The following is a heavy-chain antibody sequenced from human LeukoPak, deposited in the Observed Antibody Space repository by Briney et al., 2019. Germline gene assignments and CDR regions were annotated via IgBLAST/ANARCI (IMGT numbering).Heavy chain of an antibody. CDR1: GFTFSSYW. CDR2: INQDGSEK. D-gene: IGHD3-10*01. J-gene: IGHJ4*02. CDR3: ARDLGNTMVQGVIGY. V-gene: IGHV3-7*01. Sequence: PGGSLRLSCAASGFTFSSYWMTWVRQAPGMGPECVANINQDGSEKNYVDSVRGRFTISRDNAKNSLYLQMNSLRAEDTAVYYCARDLGNTMVQGVIGYWGQGTLVTVSS.